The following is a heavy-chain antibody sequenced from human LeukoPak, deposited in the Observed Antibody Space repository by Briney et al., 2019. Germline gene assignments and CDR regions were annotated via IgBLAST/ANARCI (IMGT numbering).Heavy chain of an antibody. Sequence: PSETLSLTCTVSGGSISSSSDYWGWIRQAPGKGLEWIGSIYYHENTYYNSSLKSRVTISVDTSKNQFSLKLNSVTAADTAVYFCARRAYSAAYWKHFDYWGQGILVTVSS. D-gene: IGHD1-1*01. V-gene: IGHV4-39*01. CDR2: IYYHENT. CDR3: ARRAYSAAYWKHFDY. J-gene: IGHJ4*02. CDR1: GGSISSSSDY.